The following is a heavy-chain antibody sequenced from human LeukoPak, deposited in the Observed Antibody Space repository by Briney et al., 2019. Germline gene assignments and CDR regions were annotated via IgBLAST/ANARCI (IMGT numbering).Heavy chain of an antibody. CDR3: AKADATIGGAFDI. CDR2: ISGTSDTT. D-gene: IGHD3-3*01. V-gene: IGHV3-23*01. Sequence: GGSLRLSCAASGFIFKNYAMSWVRQAPGKGLEWVSIISGTSDTTRYGDSVRGRFTTSRDNPRNILYLQMNSLRVDDTAVYYCAKADATIGGAFDIWGQGTMVTVSS. J-gene: IGHJ3*02. CDR1: GFIFKNYA.